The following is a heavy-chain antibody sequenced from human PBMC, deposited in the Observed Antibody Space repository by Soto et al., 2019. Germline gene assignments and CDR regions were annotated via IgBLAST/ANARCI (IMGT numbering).Heavy chain of an antibody. CDR1: GFTFSSYA. D-gene: IGHD2-15*01. CDR3: AREGATPLYYFDY. J-gene: IGHJ4*02. CDR2: ISYDGSNK. V-gene: IGHV3-30-3*01. Sequence: PGGSLRLSCAASGFTFSSYATHWVRQAPGKGLEWVAVISYDGSNKYYADSVKGRFTISRDNSKNTLYLQMNSLRAEDTAVYYCAREGATPLYYFDYWGQGTLVTVSS.